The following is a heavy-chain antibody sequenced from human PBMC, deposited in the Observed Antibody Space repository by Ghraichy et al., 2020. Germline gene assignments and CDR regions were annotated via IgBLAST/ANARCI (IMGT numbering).Heavy chain of an antibody. CDR2: IYSSGST. J-gene: IGHJ3*02. V-gene: IGHV4-4*07. D-gene: IGHD2-15*01. CDR3: ARDRFVVAGIGDAFDI. CDR1: GGSIRSYY. Sequence: SETLSLTCTVSGGSIRSYYWSWVRQPAGKGLEWIGRIYSSGSTNDNPSLKSRVTMSVDTSKNQFSLKLTSVTAADTAVYYCARDRFVVAGIGDAFDIWGQGTLDAISA.